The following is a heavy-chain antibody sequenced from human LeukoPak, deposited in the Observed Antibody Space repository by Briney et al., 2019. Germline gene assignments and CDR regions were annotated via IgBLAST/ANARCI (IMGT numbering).Heavy chain of an antibody. CDR2: IYYSGST. CDR3: ARVEMATFDY. CDR1: GGSISSYY. D-gene: IGHD5-24*01. J-gene: IGHJ4*02. Sequence: SETLSLTYTVSGGSISSYYWSWIRQPPGKGLEWIGYIYYSGSTNYNPSLKSRVTISVDTSKNQFSLKLSSVTAVDTAVYYCARVEMATFDYWGQGTLVTVSS. V-gene: IGHV4-59*01.